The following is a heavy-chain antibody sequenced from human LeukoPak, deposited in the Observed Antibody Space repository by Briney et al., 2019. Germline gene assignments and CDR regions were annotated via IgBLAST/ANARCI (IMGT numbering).Heavy chain of an antibody. Sequence: GGSLRLSCAASGFTFSSYAMSWVRQAPGKGLEWVSAISGSGGSTYYADSVKGRFTISRDNSKNTLYLQMNSLRAEDTAVYYCAKGGMWIQLWFLDYWGQGTLVTVPS. CDR1: GFTFSSYA. D-gene: IGHD5-18*01. CDR3: AKGGMWIQLWFLDY. CDR2: ISGSGGST. J-gene: IGHJ4*02. V-gene: IGHV3-23*01.